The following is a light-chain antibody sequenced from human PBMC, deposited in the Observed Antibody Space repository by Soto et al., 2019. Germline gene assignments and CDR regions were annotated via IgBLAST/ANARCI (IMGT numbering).Light chain of an antibody. J-gene: IGLJ3*02. Sequence: QTVVTQEPSFSVSPGGTVTLTCGLTSDSVSTSYYASWYQQTPGQTPRMLIYSTNTRSSGVPDRFSGSILGNKAALTITGAQADDESDYYCVLYMASGFWVFGGGTKLTVL. V-gene: IGLV8-61*01. CDR3: VLYMASGFWV. CDR1: SDSVSTSYY. CDR2: STN.